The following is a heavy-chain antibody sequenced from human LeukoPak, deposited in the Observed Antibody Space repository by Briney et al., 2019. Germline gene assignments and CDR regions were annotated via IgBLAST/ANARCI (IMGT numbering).Heavy chain of an antibody. V-gene: IGHV4-4*07. J-gene: IGHJ5*02. CDR1: GGSISSYY. CDR3: ARDLSGWYSGWFDP. CDR2: IYTSGST. Sequence: SETLSLTCTVSGGSISSYYWSWIRQPAGKGLEWIGRIYTSGSTNYNPSLKSRVTMSVDTSKNQFSLKLGSVTAADTAVYYCARDLSGWYSGWFDPWGQGTLVTVSS. D-gene: IGHD6-19*01.